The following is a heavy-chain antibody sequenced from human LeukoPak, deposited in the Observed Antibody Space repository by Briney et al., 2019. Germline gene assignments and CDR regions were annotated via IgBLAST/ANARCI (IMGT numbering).Heavy chain of an antibody. J-gene: IGHJ4*02. CDR2: INRDGSSR. V-gene: IGHV3-74*01. D-gene: IGHD1-7*01. CDR3: AKAGKGITGTTAD. Sequence: PGGSLRLSCVASGFTFSSYWMHWVRQAPGKGLEWVSYINRDGSSRNYADSVRGRFTISRDNSKNTLYLQMNSLRAEDTAVYYCAKAGKGITGTTADWGQGTLVTVSS. CDR1: GFTFSSYW.